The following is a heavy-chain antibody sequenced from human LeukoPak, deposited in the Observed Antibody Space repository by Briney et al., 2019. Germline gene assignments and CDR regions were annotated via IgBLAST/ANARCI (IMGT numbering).Heavy chain of an antibody. CDR3: AKNGDAGAAIGGGFDY. V-gene: IGHV3-33*06. CDR2: IWYDGSKK. J-gene: IGHJ4*02. D-gene: IGHD2-2*01. CDR1: GFTFTNYG. Sequence: GGSLRLSCAASGFTFTNYGIHWVRQAPGKGLEWVAVIWYDGSKKYYADSVKGRFTISRDNSKNTLYLQMNSLRAEDMAVYYCAKNGDAGAAIGGGFDYWGQGTLVTVSS.